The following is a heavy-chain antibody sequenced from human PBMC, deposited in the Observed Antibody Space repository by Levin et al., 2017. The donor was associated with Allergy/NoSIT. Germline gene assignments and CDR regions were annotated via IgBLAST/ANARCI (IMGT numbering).Heavy chain of an antibody. CDR1: GFTFSSYS. CDR2: ISSGSNTI. D-gene: IGHD3-10*01. V-gene: IGHV3-48*01. CDR3: ARTGSGHYYYYMDV. J-gene: IGHJ6*03. Sequence: GGSLRLSCAASGFTFSSYSFNYVRQAPGKGLEWISHISSGSNTIYYADSVTGRFTISRDNAKGSLYLQMNSLRAEDAAGYYCARTGSGHYYYYMDVWGKGTTVTVSS.